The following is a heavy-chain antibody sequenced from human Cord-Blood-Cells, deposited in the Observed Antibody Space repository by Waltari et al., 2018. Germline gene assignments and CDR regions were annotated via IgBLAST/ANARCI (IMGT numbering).Heavy chain of an antibody. J-gene: IGHJ4*02. V-gene: IGHV4-34*01. Sequence: QVQLQQWGAGPLKPSETLYLTCAVYGGSFSGYYWSWIRQPPGKGLEWVGEINHSGSTNYNPSLKSRVTISVDTSKNQFSLKLSSVTAADTAVYYCARSGMNYYGSGSYYYWGQGTLVTVSS. D-gene: IGHD3-10*01. CDR3: ARSGMNYYGSGSYYY. CDR1: GGSFSGYY. CDR2: INHSGST.